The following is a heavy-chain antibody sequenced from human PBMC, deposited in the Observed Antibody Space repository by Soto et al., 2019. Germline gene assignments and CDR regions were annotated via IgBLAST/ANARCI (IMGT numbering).Heavy chain of an antibody. CDR3: AGSPSGDYVTFDY. Sequence: QVQLQESGPGLVKPSETLSLTCTVSGGSISGYYWIWIRQPPGKGLEWIGYMYNSGSTNYNPALKSRLTISVDTSKNQFSLKLSSVTAADTAVYYCAGSPSGDYVTFDYWGQGTLVTVSS. J-gene: IGHJ4*02. CDR1: GGSISGYY. CDR2: MYNSGST. D-gene: IGHD4-17*01. V-gene: IGHV4-59*08.